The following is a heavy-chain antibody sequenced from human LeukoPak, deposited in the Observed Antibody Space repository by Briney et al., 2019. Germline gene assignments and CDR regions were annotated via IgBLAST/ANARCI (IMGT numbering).Heavy chain of an antibody. CDR1: GYTFTKYA. CDR3: ARASSAYCGGDCYSDY. D-gene: IGHD2-21*02. J-gene: IGHJ4*02. Sequence: GASVKVSCKASGYTFTKYAIHWVRQAPGQRPEWMGWITLGNGNTKYSQKFQGRVTITKDTSADTAYMELSRLTSEDTAVYYCARASSAYCGGDCYSDYWGQGTLVTVSS. V-gene: IGHV1-3*01. CDR2: ITLGNGNT.